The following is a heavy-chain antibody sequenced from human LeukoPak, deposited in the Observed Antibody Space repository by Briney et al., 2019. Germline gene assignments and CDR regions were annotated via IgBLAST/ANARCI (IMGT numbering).Heavy chain of an antibody. Sequence: GASVKVSCKASGYTFTSYDINWVRQATGQGLEWMGWMNPNSGNTGYAQKFQGRVTMTRNTSISTAYMELSSLRSEDTAVYYCARVSRSSGWLNYYYYYYGMDVWGQGTTVTVSS. D-gene: IGHD6-13*01. CDR3: ARVSRSSGWLNYYYYYYGMDV. V-gene: IGHV1-8*01. CDR2: MNPNSGNT. CDR1: GYTFTSYD. J-gene: IGHJ6*02.